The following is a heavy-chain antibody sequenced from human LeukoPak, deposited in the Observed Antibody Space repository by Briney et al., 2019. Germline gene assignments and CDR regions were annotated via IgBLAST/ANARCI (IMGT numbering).Heavy chain of an antibody. J-gene: IGHJ3*02. V-gene: IGHV1-69*04. D-gene: IGHD6-19*01. Sequence: SVKVPCKASGGTFSSYAISWVRQAPGQGLEWMGRIIPILGIANYAQKFQGRVTITAAKSTSTAYMELSSLRSEDTAVYYCARGTYEGIAVAGTAFDIWGQGTMVTVSS. CDR3: ARGTYEGIAVAGTAFDI. CDR1: GGTFSSYA. CDR2: IIPILGIA.